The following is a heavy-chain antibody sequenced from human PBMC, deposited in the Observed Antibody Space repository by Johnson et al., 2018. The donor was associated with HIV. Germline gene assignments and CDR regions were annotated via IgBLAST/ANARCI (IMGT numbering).Heavy chain of an antibody. Sequence: QVQLVESGGGVVQPGRSLRLSCAASGFTFSSYAMHWVRQAPGKGLEWVAVISYDGSNKYYAHSVKGRFTISRDNSKNTLYLQMNSLRAEDTAVYYCARDKNNRIAAAALAAFDIWGQGTMVTVSS. V-gene: IGHV3-30*04. D-gene: IGHD6-13*01. J-gene: IGHJ3*02. CDR3: ARDKNNRIAAAALAAFDI. CDR2: ISYDGSNK. CDR1: GFTFSSYA.